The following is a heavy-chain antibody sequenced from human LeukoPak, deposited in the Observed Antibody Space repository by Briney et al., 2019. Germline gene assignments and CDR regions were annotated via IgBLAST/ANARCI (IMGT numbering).Heavy chain of an antibody. Sequence: PSETLSLTCAVYGGFFSGYYWSWIRQPAGKGLEWIGRIYTSGSTNYNPSLKSRVTMSVDTSKNQFSLKLSSVTAADTAVYYCARDGEYYYGSGYYYMDVWGKGTTVTVSS. CDR3: ARDGEYYYGSGYYYMDV. J-gene: IGHJ6*03. CDR2: IYTSGST. V-gene: IGHV4-4*07. D-gene: IGHD3-10*01. CDR1: GGFFSGYY.